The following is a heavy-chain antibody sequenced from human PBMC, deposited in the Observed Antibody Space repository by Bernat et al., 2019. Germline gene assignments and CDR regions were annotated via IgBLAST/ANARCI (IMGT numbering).Heavy chain of an antibody. Sequence: EVQLVESGGGLVKPGGSLRLSCAASGFTFSNAWMSWVRQAPGKGREGAGRIKSNTDGETTGSAAPVNGRFTVSRDDSKNTLYLQMNSLKTEDTAVYYCTTDLRSIVVVVAATTDYWGQGTLVTVSS. CDR3: TTDLRSIVVVVAATTDY. D-gene: IGHD2-15*01. V-gene: IGHV3-15*01. J-gene: IGHJ4*02. CDR2: IKSNTDGETT. CDR1: GFTFSNAW.